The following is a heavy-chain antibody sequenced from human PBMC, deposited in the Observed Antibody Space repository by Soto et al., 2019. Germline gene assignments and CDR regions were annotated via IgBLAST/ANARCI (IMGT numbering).Heavy chain of an antibody. V-gene: IGHV3-33*03. CDR2: IRFDGSNI. Sequence: GGSLRLSCPAPESIFRGYGMHWVRQAPGKGLEWVAIIRFDGSNINYADAVMGRFTISRDNAKNSLYLQMNSLRAEDTAVYYCATEDLDQQLALDYWGQGTLVTVSS. CDR1: ESIFRGYG. CDR3: ATEDLDQQLALDY. J-gene: IGHJ4*02. D-gene: IGHD6-13*01.